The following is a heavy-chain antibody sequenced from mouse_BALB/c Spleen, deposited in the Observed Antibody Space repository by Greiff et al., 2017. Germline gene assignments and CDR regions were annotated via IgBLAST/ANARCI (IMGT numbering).Heavy chain of an antibody. Sequence: VQLKESGPGLVAPSQSLSITCTVSGFSLTSYGVHWVRQPPGKGLEWLGVIWAGGSTNYNSALMSRLSISKDNSKSQVFLKMNSLQTDDTAMYYCAREGGDYGLRFAYWGQGTLVTVSA. D-gene: IGHD1-2*01. CDR2: IWAGGST. V-gene: IGHV2-9*02. CDR1: GFSLTSYG. CDR3: AREGGDYGLRFAY. J-gene: IGHJ3*01.